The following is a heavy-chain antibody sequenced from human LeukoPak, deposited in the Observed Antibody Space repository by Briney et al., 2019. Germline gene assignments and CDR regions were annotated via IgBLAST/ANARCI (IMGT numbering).Heavy chain of an antibody. CDR2: MWHDGSNK. CDR3: ARAKGDLIDY. D-gene: IGHD2-21*02. J-gene: IGHJ4*02. Sequence: PGGSLRLSCTASGFNLSVYGMHWVRQAPGKGLVWVAVMWHDGSNKHYADSVKGRCTMSRDKSKNTLYLEMNSLRGEDTAVYYCARAKGDLIDYWGQGTMVIVSS. CDR1: GFNLSVYG. V-gene: IGHV3-33*01.